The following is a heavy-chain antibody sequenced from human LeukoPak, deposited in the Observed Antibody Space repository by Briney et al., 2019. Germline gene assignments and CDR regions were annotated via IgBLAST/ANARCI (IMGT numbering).Heavy chain of an antibody. CDR3: AKDAVTVLRFLEWFSAFDY. CDR1: GFTFSSYA. Sequence: GGSLRLSCAASGFTFSSYAMSWVRQAPGKGLEWVSAISGSGGSTYYADSVKGRFTISRDNSKNTLYLQMNSLRAEDTAVYYCAKDAVTVLRFLEWFSAFDYWGQGTLVTVSS. V-gene: IGHV3-23*01. CDR2: ISGSGGST. J-gene: IGHJ4*02. D-gene: IGHD3-3*01.